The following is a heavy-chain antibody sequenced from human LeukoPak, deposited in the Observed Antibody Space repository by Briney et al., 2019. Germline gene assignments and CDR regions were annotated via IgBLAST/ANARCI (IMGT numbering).Heavy chain of an antibody. Sequence: PWGSLRLSCAASGFTFSSYAINWVRQAPGKGLEWVSAISGSGGSTYYADSVKGRFTISRDNSKNTLYLQMNSLRAEDTAVYYCARRTYATLPLYYYYYMDVWGKGTTVTVSS. CDR3: ARRTYATLPLYYYYYMDV. V-gene: IGHV3-23*01. CDR1: GFTFSSYA. CDR2: ISGSGGST. J-gene: IGHJ6*03. D-gene: IGHD2-8*01.